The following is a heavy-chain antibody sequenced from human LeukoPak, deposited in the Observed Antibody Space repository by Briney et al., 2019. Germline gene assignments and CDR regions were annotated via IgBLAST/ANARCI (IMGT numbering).Heavy chain of an antibody. CDR1: GGSISSSSYY. V-gene: IGHV4-39*07. J-gene: IGHJ4*02. D-gene: IGHD6-13*01. CDR2: IYYSGST. CDR3: ARDRTAAAWDY. Sequence: PPETLSLTCTVSGGSISSSSYYWGWIRQPPGKGLEWIGSIYYSGSTYYNPSLKSRVTISVDTSKNQFSLKLSSVTAADTAVYYCARDRTAAAWDYWGQGTLVTVSS.